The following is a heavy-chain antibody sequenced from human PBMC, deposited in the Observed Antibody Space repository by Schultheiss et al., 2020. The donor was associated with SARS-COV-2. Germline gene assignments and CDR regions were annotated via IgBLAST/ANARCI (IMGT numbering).Heavy chain of an antibody. D-gene: IGHD6-19*01. J-gene: IGHJ4*02. CDR3: AKSPSSEQWLDPLYFDY. CDR1: GFTFSSYG. CDR2: ISWNSGSI. Sequence: GGSLRLSCAASGFTFSSYGMHWVRQAPGKGLEWVSGISWNSGSIGYADSVKGRFTISRDNSKNTLYLQMNSLRAEDTAVYYCAKSPSSEQWLDPLYFDYWGQGTLVTVSS. V-gene: IGHV3-23*01.